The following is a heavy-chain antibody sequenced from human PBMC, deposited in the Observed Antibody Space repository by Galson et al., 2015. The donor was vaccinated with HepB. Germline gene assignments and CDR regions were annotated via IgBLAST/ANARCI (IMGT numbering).Heavy chain of an antibody. D-gene: IGHD4-17*01. CDR1: GGSFSGYY. V-gene: IGHV4-34*01. CDR3: ASLWTVTTDY. Sequence: SETLSLTCAVYGGSFSGYYWSWIRQPPGKGLEWIGEINHSGSTNYNPSLKSRVTISVDTSKNQFSLKLSSVTAADTAVYYCASLWTVTTDYWGQGTLVTVSS. J-gene: IGHJ4*02. CDR2: INHSGST.